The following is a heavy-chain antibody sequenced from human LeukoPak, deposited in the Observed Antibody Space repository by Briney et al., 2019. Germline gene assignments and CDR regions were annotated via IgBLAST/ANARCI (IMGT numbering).Heavy chain of an antibody. D-gene: IGHD3-22*01. V-gene: IGHV4-59*01. CDR1: GGSISSYY. CDR3: ARERTYYDSGGPYDAFDI. Sequence: SETLSLTCTVSGGSISSYYWSWIRQPPGKGLEWIGYIYYSGSTNYNPSLKSRVTISVDTSKNQFSLKLSSVTAADTAVYYCARERTYYDSGGPYDAFDIWGQGTMVTVSS. J-gene: IGHJ3*02. CDR2: IYYSGST.